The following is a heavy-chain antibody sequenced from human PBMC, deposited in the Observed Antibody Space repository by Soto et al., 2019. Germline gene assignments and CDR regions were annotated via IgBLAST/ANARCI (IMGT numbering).Heavy chain of an antibody. CDR1: GFSLITSGVA. V-gene: IGHV2-5*02. Sequence: QITLKESGPPLVKPTQTLTLTCTVSGFSLITSGVAVGWIRQPPGKALEWLALIYWDDDKRYSPSLRSRLTITKDTXXSXVXXTMTNMDPVDTATYYCAHRVGRYCSGGSCFYYFDYWGQGTLVTVSS. J-gene: IGHJ4*02. CDR2: IYWDDDK. D-gene: IGHD2-15*01. CDR3: AHRVGRYCSGGSCFYYFDY.